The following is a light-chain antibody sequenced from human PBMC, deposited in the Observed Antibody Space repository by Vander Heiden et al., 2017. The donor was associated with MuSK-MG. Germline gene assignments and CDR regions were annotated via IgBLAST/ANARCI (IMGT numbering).Light chain of an antibody. J-gene: IGLJ3*02. V-gene: IGLV2-14*01. CDR1: SSDVGGYNY. CDR2: DVS. Sequence: QPALTQPASVSGSPAQSITISCTGTSSDVGGYNYVSWYQQHPGKAPKVMIYDVSNRPSGVSNRFSGSKSGNTASLTISGLQAEDEADYYCSSYRSSSTWVFGGGTKLTVL. CDR3: SSYRSSSTWV.